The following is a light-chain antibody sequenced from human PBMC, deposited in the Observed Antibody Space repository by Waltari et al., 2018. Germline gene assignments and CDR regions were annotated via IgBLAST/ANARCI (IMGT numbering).Light chain of an antibody. CDR3: QQYNNWPPWT. Sequence: EIVMTQSPATLSVSPGERATLSCRDSQSVSSNLAWYQQKPGQAPRLLIYGASTRATGIPAMFSGSGSGPEFTLTISRMQSEDFAVYYCQQYNNWPPWTFGQGTKVEIK. J-gene: IGKJ1*01. V-gene: IGKV3-15*01. CDR2: GAS. CDR1: QSVSSN.